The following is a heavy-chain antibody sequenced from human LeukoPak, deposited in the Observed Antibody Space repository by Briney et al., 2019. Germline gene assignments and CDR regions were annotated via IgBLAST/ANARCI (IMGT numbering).Heavy chain of an antibody. CDR3: ARDRYGDHTYFDY. Sequence: SETLSLTCAVSGGSISSGGYSWSWIRQPPGKGLDWIGYIYHSGSTYYNPSLKSRVTISVDRSKNQFSLKLSSVTAADTAVYYCARDRYGDHTYFDYWGQGTLVTVSS. D-gene: IGHD4-17*01. CDR2: IYHSGST. J-gene: IGHJ4*02. CDR1: GGSISSGGYS. V-gene: IGHV4-30-2*01.